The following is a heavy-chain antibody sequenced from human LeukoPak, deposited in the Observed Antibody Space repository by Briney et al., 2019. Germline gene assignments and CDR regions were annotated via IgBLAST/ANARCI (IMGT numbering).Heavy chain of an antibody. Sequence: GGSLRLSCAASGFTFSSYAMSWVRQAPGKGLEWVSYISSSSSTIYYADSVKGRFTISRDNAKNSLYLQMNSLRAEDTAVYYCARIGSPGAFDIWGQGTMATVSS. V-gene: IGHV3-48*04. CDR1: GFTFSSYA. D-gene: IGHD3-16*01. CDR2: ISSSSSTI. J-gene: IGHJ3*02. CDR3: ARIGSPGAFDI.